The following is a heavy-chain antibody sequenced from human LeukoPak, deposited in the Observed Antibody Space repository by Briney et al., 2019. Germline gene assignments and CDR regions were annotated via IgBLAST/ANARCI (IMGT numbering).Heavy chain of an antibody. J-gene: IGHJ5*02. V-gene: IGHV1-46*01. D-gene: IGHD1-26*01. CDR3: ARGGVGATTYVWFDP. CDR1: GYTFTNFG. Sequence: GASVKVSCKASGYTFTNFGISWARQAPGQGLECMGIINPSGGSTSYAQKFQGRVTMTRDMFTNTVYVELSSLRSEDTAVYYCARGGVGATTYVWFDPWGQGTLVTVSS. CDR2: INPSGGST.